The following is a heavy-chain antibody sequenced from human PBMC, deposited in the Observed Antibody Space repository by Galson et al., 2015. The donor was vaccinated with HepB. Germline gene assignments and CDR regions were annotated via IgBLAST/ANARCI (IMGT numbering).Heavy chain of an antibody. V-gene: IGHV3-7*01. Sequence: SLRLSCAASGFTFSSSWMAWVRQAPGKGLEWVANTNEDGSGKNYVDSVRGRFTMSRDNAKNSVFLQMNSLRPDDTAVYYCTTKSHWGRGTLVTVSS. CDR2: TNEDGSGK. CDR1: GFTFSSSW. CDR3: TTKSH. J-gene: IGHJ4*02.